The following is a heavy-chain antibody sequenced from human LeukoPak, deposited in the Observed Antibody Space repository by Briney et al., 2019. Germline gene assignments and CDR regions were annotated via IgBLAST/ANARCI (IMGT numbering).Heavy chain of an antibody. Sequence: GASVKVSCKASGFTFTSSAMQWVRQARGQRLEWIGWIVVGSGNTNYAQKFQERVTITRDMSTSTAYMELSSLRSEDTAVYYCAAEVRTYDSSPGWDAFDIWGQGTMVTVSS. CDR2: IVVGSGNT. D-gene: IGHD3-22*01. CDR1: GFTFTSSA. CDR3: AAEVRTYDSSPGWDAFDI. V-gene: IGHV1-58*02. J-gene: IGHJ3*02.